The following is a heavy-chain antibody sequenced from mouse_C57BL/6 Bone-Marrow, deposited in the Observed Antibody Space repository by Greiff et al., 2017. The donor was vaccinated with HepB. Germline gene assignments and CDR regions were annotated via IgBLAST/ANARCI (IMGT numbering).Heavy chain of an antibody. CDR1: GYTFTDYY. V-gene: IGHV1-19*01. D-gene: IGHD2-4*01. CDR2: INPYNGGT. J-gene: IGHJ2*01. CDR3: ARGGGLRRGYYFDY. Sequence: VQLQQSGPVLVKPGASVKMSCKASGYTFTDYYMNWVKQSHGKSLEWIGVINPYNGGTSYNQKFKGKATLTVDKSSSTAYMELNSLTSEDSAVYYCARGGGLRRGYYFDYCGQGTALTVSS.